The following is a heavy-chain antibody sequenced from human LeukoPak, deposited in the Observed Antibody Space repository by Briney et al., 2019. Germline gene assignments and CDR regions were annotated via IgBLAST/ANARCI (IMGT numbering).Heavy chain of an antibody. CDR2: ISYDGSNK. Sequence: GGSLRLSCAASGFTFSSYAMHWVRQAPGKGLEWVAVISYDGSNKYYADSVKGRFTISRDNSKNTLYLQMNSLRAEDRAVYYCAKDKGSSWYGGDYWGQGTLVTVSS. J-gene: IGHJ4*02. CDR3: AKDKGSSWYGGDY. CDR1: GFTFSSYA. D-gene: IGHD6-13*01. V-gene: IGHV3-30*18.